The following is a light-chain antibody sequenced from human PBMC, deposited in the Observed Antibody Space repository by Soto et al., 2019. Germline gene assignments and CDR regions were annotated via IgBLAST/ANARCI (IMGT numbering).Light chain of an antibody. CDR1: QSVLYSTNNKNY. CDR2: WAS. V-gene: IGKV4-1*01. Sequence: DFVMTQPPDSLAVSLGERATINCKSSQSVLYSTNNKNYLAWYQQKPGQPPKLLIYWASTRESGVPDRFSGSGSGTDFTLTISSLQAEDVALYFCQQYYTNPFTFGGGTKVEIK. J-gene: IGKJ4*01. CDR3: QQYYTNPFT.